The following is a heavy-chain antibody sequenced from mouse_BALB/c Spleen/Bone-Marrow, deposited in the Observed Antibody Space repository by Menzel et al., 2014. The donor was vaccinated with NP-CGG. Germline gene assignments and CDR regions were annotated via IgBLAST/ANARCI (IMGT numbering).Heavy chain of an antibody. D-gene: IGHD2-1*01. CDR2: ISPSTGYS. V-gene: IGHV1-7*01. Sequence: VQLQQSGAELAKPGASVKMSCKASGYSFTNYWMHWVKQRPGQGLEWIGYISPSTGYSEYNQKFKDKATLTADKSSNIAYMQLSSLTSEDSAGYYCARYGNYPLFAYWGQGTLVTVSA. J-gene: IGHJ3*01. CDR1: GYSFTNYW. CDR3: ARYGNYPLFAY.